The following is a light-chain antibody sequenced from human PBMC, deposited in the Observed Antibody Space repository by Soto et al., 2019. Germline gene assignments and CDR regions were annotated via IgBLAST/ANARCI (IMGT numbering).Light chain of an antibody. CDR1: QSIRRW. V-gene: IGKV1-5*03. Sequence: DIQMTQSPSTLSASVGDRVTITCRASQSIRRWLAWYQQKPEKAPKLLIYEASILHSGVPSRFSGSGSETEFTLTISSLQSDDFATYYCQQYNTYPWTFGQGTKLDIK. J-gene: IGKJ1*01. CDR2: EAS. CDR3: QQYNTYPWT.